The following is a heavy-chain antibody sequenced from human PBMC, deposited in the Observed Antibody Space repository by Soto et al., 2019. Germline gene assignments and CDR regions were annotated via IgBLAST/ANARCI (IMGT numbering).Heavy chain of an antibody. CDR2: ISPHKDDT. J-gene: IGHJ4*02. Sequence: ASVKVSCKTSGYTFSSIGISWVRQAPGQGLEWMGWISPHKDDTYYAQRLQGRVAMTTDTSTSTAYMELRSLRSDDTAVYFCARDLDGSGSYFTNSWGQGTLVTVSS. D-gene: IGHD3-10*01. V-gene: IGHV1-18*01. CDR1: GYTFSSIG. CDR3: ARDLDGSGSYFTNS.